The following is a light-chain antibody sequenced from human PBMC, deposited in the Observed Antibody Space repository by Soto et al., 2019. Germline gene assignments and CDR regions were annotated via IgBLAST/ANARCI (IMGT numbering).Light chain of an antibody. J-gene: IGLJ1*01. Sequence: QSVLTQPPSVSGAPGQRVTISCTGSSSNIGAGYDVHWYQQLPGTAPKLLIYGNSNRPSGVPDRFSGSKSGTSASLAITGLQAEDEADYYCQSYDSSLKVYVFGTGTKV. CDR1: SSNIGAGYD. CDR3: QSYDSSLKVYV. CDR2: GNS. V-gene: IGLV1-40*01.